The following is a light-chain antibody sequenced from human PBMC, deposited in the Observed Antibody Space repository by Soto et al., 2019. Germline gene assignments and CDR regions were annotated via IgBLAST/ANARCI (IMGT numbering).Light chain of an antibody. Sequence: DIQLTQSPSFLSASVGDRVTITCRASQGRSNYLAWFQQRPGRAPKLLIYGASTLQSGVPSRFSGSGSGTEFTLTISSLQPEDSATYYCQQFNNYPRVTFGGGTKVMIK. CDR3: QQFNNYPRVT. J-gene: IGKJ4*01. CDR2: GAS. CDR1: QGRSNY. V-gene: IGKV1-9*01.